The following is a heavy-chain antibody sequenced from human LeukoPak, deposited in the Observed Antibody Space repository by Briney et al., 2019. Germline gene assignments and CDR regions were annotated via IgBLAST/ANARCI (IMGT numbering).Heavy chain of an antibody. CDR1: GGSFSGYY. V-gene: IGHV4-34*01. CDR3: ARSLYYYDSSGLDAFDI. J-gene: IGHJ3*02. CDR2: INHSGST. Sequence: PSETLSLTCAVYGGSFSGYYWSWIRQPPGKGLEWIGEINHSGSTNYNPSLKSRVTISVDTSKNQFSLKLSSVTAADTAVYYCARSLYYYDSSGLDAFDIWGQGTMVTVSS. D-gene: IGHD3-22*01.